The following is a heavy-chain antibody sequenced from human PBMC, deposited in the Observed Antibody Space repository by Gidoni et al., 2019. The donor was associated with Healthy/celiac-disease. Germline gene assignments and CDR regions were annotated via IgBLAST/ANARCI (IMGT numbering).Heavy chain of an antibody. CDR2: IYYSGST. Sequence: QVQLQASGPGLVKPSATLSLTCTVSGGSLSSYYWSWIRQPPGKGLEWIGYIYYSGSTNYNPSLKSRVTISVDTSKNQFSLKLSSVTAADTAVYYCARGRFYSSGSYWFDPWGQGTLVTVSS. D-gene: IGHD6-19*01. J-gene: IGHJ5*02. V-gene: IGHV4-59*01. CDR3: ARGRFYSSGSYWFDP. CDR1: GGSLSSYY.